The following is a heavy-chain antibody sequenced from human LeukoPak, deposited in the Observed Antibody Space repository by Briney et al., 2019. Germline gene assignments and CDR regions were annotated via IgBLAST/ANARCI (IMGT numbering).Heavy chain of an antibody. V-gene: IGHV3-33*01. D-gene: IGHD6-19*01. CDR1: GFTFSSYG. CDR3: ARSRQQWLGSYGMDV. Sequence: PGGSLRLSCAASGFTFSSYGMHWVRQAPGKGLEWVAVIWYDGSNKYYADSVKGRFTISRDNSKNTLYLQMNSLRAEDTAVYYCARSRQQWLGSYGMDVWGKGTTVTVSS. CDR2: IWYDGSNK. J-gene: IGHJ6*04.